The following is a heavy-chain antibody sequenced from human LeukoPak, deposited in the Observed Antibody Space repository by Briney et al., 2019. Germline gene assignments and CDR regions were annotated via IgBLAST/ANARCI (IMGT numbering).Heavy chain of an antibody. CDR1: GGSISSSSYY. D-gene: IGHD3-22*01. V-gene: IGHV4-39*07. CDR2: IYYSGST. CDR3: ARDVGVSALRDSYYYDSSGYYDAFDI. J-gene: IGHJ3*02. Sequence: SETLSLTCTVSGGSISSSSYYWGWIRQPPGKGLEWIGSIYYSGSTYYNPSLKSRVTISVDTSKNQFSLKLSSVTAADTAVYYCARDVGVSALRDSYYYDSSGYYDAFDIWGQGTMVTVSS.